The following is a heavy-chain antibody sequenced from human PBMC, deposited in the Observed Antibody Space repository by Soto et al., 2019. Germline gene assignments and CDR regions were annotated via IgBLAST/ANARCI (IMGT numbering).Heavy chain of an antibody. V-gene: IGHV3-74*01. J-gene: IGHJ4*02. D-gene: IGHD5-18*01. CDR3: AKREGNTYGLFH. CDR2: IKTDGSST. CDR1: GFSFSNYW. Sequence: EVQLVESGGGLVQPGGSLRLSCAASGFSFSNYWIHWFRQAPGKGLVWVSRIKTDGSSTDYAASVKGRFTISRDNAKNTLYLPMNRLTAEDTAVYYCAKREGNTYGLFHWGQGTLVTVSS.